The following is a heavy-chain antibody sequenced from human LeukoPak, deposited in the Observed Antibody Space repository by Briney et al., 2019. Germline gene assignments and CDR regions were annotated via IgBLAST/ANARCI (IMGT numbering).Heavy chain of an antibody. CDR2: ISAYNGNT. Sequence: ASVKVSCKASGYTFTSYGISWVRQAPGQGLEWMGWISAYNGNTNYAQKLQGRGTMTTDTSTSTAYMELRSLRSDDTAVYYCARRELYYYYMDVWGKGTTVTVSS. J-gene: IGHJ6*03. CDR3: ARRELYYYYMDV. D-gene: IGHD1-7*01. CDR1: GYTFTSYG. V-gene: IGHV1-18*01.